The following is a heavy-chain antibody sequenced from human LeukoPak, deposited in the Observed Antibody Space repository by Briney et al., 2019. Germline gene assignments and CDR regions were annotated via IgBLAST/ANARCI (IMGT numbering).Heavy chain of an antibody. Sequence: GGSLRLSCATSQFKFNNYGMTWVRQAPGKGLEWVSSITASGGRTQYADSVQGRFTISRDNSKNTLYLQMNSLRVEDTAEYYCAKDPNGDYIGTFDIWGQGTMVTVSS. CDR3: AKDPNGDYIGTFDI. V-gene: IGHV3-23*01. J-gene: IGHJ3*02. CDR2: ITASGGRT. CDR1: QFKFNNYG. D-gene: IGHD4-17*01.